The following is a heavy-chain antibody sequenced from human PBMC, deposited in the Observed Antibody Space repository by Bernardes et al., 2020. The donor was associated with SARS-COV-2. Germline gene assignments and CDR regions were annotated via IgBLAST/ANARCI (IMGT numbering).Heavy chain of an antibody. CDR3: ARRYYGSGSPEAFDT. D-gene: IGHD3-10*01. J-gene: IGHJ3*02. CDR1: GFSFSTYS. V-gene: IGHV3-21*01. Sequence: GGSLRLSCAASGFSFSTYSMKWVRQAPGKGLEWVSSISNSGSTIFYADSVKGRFTISRDNAKNSVYLQMNSLRVEDTAVYYCARRYYGSGSPEAFDTWGQGTMVTVSS. CDR2: ISNSGSTI.